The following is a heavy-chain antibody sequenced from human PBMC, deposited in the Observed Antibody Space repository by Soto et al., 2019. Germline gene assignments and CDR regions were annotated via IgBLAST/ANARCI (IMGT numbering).Heavy chain of an antibody. Sequence: GGSLRLSCAASGFTFSSYSMNWVRQAPGKGLEWVSSISSSSSYIYYADSVKGRFTVSRDNANNTLYLQMNSLRAEDTAVYYCTRGKYSGSYYFDYWGQGTLVTVSS. CDR1: GFTFSSYS. J-gene: IGHJ4*02. V-gene: IGHV3-21*01. CDR3: TRGKYSGSYYFDY. CDR2: ISSSSSYI. D-gene: IGHD1-26*01.